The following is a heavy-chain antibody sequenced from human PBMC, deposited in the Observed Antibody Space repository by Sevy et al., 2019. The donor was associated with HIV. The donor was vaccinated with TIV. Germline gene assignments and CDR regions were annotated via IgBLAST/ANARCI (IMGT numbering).Heavy chain of an antibody. CDR3: ARGHKRGTTSAFDI. CDR2: ISYDGSNK. Sequence: GGSLRLSCAASGFTFSSYAIHWVRQAPGKGLEWVAVISYDGSNKYYADSVKGRFTISRDNSKNTLYLQMNSLRAEDTAVYYCARGHKRGTTSAFDIWGQGTMVTVSS. J-gene: IGHJ3*02. D-gene: IGHD1-7*01. V-gene: IGHV3-30*04. CDR1: GFTFSSYA.